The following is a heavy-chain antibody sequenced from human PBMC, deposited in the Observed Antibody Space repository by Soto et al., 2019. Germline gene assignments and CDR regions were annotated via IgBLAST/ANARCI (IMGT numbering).Heavy chain of an antibody. Sequence: PSETLSLTCAVSGGSISSGGYSWSWIRQPPGEGLEWIGYIYHSGSTYYNPSLKSRVTISVDRSKNQFSLKLSSVTAADTAVYYCARERYRRGYSGYDFDYWGQGTLVTVSS. CDR2: IYHSGST. V-gene: IGHV4-30-2*01. CDR3: ARERYRRGYSGYDFDY. CDR1: GGSISSGGYS. D-gene: IGHD5-12*01. J-gene: IGHJ4*02.